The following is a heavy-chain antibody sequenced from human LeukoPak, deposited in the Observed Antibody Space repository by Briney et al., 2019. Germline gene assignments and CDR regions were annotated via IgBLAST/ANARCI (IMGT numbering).Heavy chain of an antibody. Sequence: KPSETLSLTCTVSGGSITSYYWSWIRQPAGKGLEWIGRIYSSGSTNYNPSLKSRVTMSVDTSKNHFSLKLTSVTAADTAVYYWARTTVAGGGDYWGQGSLVTVSS. D-gene: IGHD6-19*01. CDR2: IYSSGST. J-gene: IGHJ4*02. V-gene: IGHV4-4*07. CDR3: ARTTVAGGGDY. CDR1: GGSITSYY.